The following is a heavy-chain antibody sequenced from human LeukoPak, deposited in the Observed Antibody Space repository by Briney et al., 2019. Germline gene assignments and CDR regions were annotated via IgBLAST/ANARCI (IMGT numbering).Heavy chain of an antibody. CDR2: ISAYNGNT. CDR1: GYTFTSYG. J-gene: IGHJ5*02. V-gene: IGHV1-18*01. D-gene: IGHD6-19*01. Sequence: ASVKVSCKASGYTFTSYGISWVRPAPGQGLEWMGWISAYNGNTNYAQKLQGRVTMTTDTSTSTAYMELRSLRSDDTAVYYCARDARSYSSGWYRWFDPWGQGTLVTVSS. CDR3: ARDARSYSSGWYRWFDP.